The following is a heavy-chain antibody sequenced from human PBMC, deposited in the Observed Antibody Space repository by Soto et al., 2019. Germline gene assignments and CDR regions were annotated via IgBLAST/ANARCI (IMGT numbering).Heavy chain of an antibody. CDR3: AKHSGYNWGY. D-gene: IGHD5-12*01. Sequence: EVQLLESGGGLVQPGGSLRLSCVASGFTFSSSPMTWVRQAPGKGLEWVSVVSGSGGTTKYADSVKGRFAISRDNSKNTLYMQMNSLRVEDTAVYYCAKHSGYNWGYWGQGTLVTVSS. J-gene: IGHJ4*02. V-gene: IGHV3-23*01. CDR2: VSGSGGTT. CDR1: GFTFSSSP.